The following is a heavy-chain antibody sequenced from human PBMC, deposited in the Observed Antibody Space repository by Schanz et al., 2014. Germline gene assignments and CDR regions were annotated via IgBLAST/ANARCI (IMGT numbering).Heavy chain of an antibody. V-gene: IGHV3-11*01. Sequence: QVQLLESGGGLFKPGGSLRLSCAGSGFTFADYYMTWIRQAPGKGLEWISYVSSYDTTFSYADSVKGRFTISRDNAKNSVYLQMNSLRVEDTAVYYCARYGFRKFGVVYGLAVWGQGTTVTVS. J-gene: IGHJ6*02. CDR3: ARYGFRKFGVVYGLAV. CDR2: VSSYDTTF. CDR1: GFTFADYY. D-gene: IGHD3-3*01.